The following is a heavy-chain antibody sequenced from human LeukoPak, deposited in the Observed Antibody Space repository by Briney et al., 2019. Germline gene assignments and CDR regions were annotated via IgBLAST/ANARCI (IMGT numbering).Heavy chain of an antibody. Sequence: PGGSLRLSCAASGFTFSSYAMHWVRQAPGKGLEWVAVISYDGSNKYYADSVKGRFTISRDNSKNTLYLQMNSLRAEDTAAYYCARAYSSSWYHYYGMDVWGQGTTVTVSS. CDR1: GFTFSSYA. CDR3: ARAYSSSWYHYYGMDV. J-gene: IGHJ6*02. CDR2: ISYDGSNK. V-gene: IGHV3-30-3*02. D-gene: IGHD6-13*01.